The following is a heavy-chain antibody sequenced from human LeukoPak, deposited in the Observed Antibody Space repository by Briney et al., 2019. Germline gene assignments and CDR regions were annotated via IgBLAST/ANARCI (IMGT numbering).Heavy chain of an antibody. CDR3: ARDRYCSGGSCLNYYFDY. V-gene: IGHV1-69*13. CDR2: IIPIFGTA. D-gene: IGHD2-15*01. J-gene: IGHJ4*02. CDR1: GYTFTSYA. Sequence: GASVKVSCKASGYTFTSYAMHWVRQAPGQGLEWMGGIIPIFGTANYAQKFQGRVTITADESTSTAYMELSSLRSEDTAVYYCARDRYCSGGSCLNYYFDYWGQGTLVTVSS.